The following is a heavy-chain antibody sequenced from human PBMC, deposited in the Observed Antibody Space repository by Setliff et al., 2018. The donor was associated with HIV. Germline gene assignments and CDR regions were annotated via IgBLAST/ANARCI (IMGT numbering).Heavy chain of an antibody. V-gene: IGHV1-18*04. CDR2: VSAYNGYT. J-gene: IGHJ6*03. CDR3: ARISTYYYDSSGYFRADYYYYYMDV. CDR1: GYTFSAYY. D-gene: IGHD3-22*01. Sequence: ASVKVSCKTSGYTFSAYYMHWVRQAPGQGLEWMGWVSAYNGYTNYAQKLQGRLTMTTDTSTSAAYMELGSLRSDDTAVYYCARISTYYYDSSGYFRADYYYYYMDVWGKGTTVTVSS.